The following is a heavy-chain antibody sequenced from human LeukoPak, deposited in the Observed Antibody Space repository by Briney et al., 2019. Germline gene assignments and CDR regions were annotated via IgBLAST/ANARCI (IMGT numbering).Heavy chain of an antibody. Sequence: PSETLSLTCSVSGGSISGHYWNWIRQPPGKGLEWIGYVYNSGSTNYNPSLKSRVTISVDTSKNQFSLKLSSVTAADTALYYCAREAGYRYGFDYWGQGTLVTVSS. CDR1: GGSISGHY. CDR2: VYNSGST. D-gene: IGHD5-18*01. V-gene: IGHV4-59*11. CDR3: AREAGYRYGFDY. J-gene: IGHJ4*02.